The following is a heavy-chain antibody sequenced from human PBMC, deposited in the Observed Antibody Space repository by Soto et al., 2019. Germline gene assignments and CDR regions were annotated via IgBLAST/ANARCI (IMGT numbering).Heavy chain of an antibody. CDR2: ISGSGGST. Sequence: EVQLLESGGGLVQPGGSLRLSCAASGFTFSSYAMSWVRQAPGKGLEWVSAISGSGGSTYYADSVKGRFTISRDNSKNTLYMQMNSLRAGATAVYSSAKPLDDYGAQGTLVTVPS. CDR1: GFTFSSYA. V-gene: IGHV3-23*01. J-gene: IGHJ4*02. CDR3: AKPLDDY.